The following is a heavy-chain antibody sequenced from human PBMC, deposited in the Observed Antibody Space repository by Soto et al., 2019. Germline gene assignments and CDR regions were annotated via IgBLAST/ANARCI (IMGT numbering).Heavy chain of an antibody. V-gene: IGHV3-7*03. CDR2: IEGDGSAK. CDR3: VRDGCTINSCVIYGMDV. Sequence: GGSLRLSCAASGFTFSSFWMSWVRQAPGKGLEWVANIEGDGSAKNYLDSVKGRFTISRDNAKNSLYLQMSSLRAEDTAVYYCVRDGCTINSCVIYGMDVWGQGTSVTVSS. D-gene: IGHD2-8*01. CDR1: GFTFSSFW. J-gene: IGHJ6*02.